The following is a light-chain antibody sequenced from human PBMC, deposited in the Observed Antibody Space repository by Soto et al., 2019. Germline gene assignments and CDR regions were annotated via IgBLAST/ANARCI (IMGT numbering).Light chain of an antibody. CDR1: QSVSSY. Sequence: EIVLTQSPATLSLSPGERATLSCGAGQSVSSYLAWYQQKPGQAPRLLIYDASNRATGIPARFSGSGSGTDFTLTLSSLEPEDFAVYYCQQRSNWPYTFGQGTKLEIK. J-gene: IGKJ2*01. CDR3: QQRSNWPYT. CDR2: DAS. V-gene: IGKV3-11*01.